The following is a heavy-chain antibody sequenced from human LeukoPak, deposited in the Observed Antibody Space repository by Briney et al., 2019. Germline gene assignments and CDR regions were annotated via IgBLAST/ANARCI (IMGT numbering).Heavy chain of an antibody. J-gene: IGHJ3*02. D-gene: IGHD3-10*01. CDR2: INPNSGGT. Sequence: AASVKVSCKASGYTFTGYYMHWVRQAPGQGLEWMGWINPNSGGTNYAQKFQGRVTMTRDTSISTAYMELSRLRSDDTAVYYCARDQLWFGESHDAFDIWGQGTMVTVSS. CDR3: ARDQLWFGESHDAFDI. V-gene: IGHV1-2*02. CDR1: GYTFTGYY.